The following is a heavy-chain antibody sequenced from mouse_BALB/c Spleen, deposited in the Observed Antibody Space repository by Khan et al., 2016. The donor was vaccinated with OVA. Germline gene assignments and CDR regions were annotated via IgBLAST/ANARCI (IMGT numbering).Heavy chain of an antibody. V-gene: IGHV1-5*01. Sequence: VQLKQSGTVLARPGASVKMSCKGSGYTFTNYWMHWVKQRPGQGLEWIGVIYPGNSDTNYNQKFKGKAKLTEVTSPSTAYMELHSLTNEDASVYYCTRKGFGNYESWDYWCQGTTLTVSS. CDR1: GYTFTNYW. J-gene: IGHJ2*01. CDR3: TRKGFGNYESWDY. D-gene: IGHD2-1*01. CDR2: IYPGNSDT.